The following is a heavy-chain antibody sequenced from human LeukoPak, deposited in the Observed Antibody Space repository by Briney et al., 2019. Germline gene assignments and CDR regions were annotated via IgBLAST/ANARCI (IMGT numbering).Heavy chain of an antibody. V-gene: IGHV4-59*11. Sequence: SETLSLTCTVSGGSISSHYWSWIRQPSGKGLEWIGYISYSGSTNYNPSLKSRVTISVDTSRNQFSLKLSSVTAADTAVYYCARSRSGYSYDHAAFDIWGQGTMVTVSS. J-gene: IGHJ3*02. CDR3: ARSRSGYSYDHAAFDI. CDR2: ISYSGST. CDR1: GGSISSHY. D-gene: IGHD5-18*01.